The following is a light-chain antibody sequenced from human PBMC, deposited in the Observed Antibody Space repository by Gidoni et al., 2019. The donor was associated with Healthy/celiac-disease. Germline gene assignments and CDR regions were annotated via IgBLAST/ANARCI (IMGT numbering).Light chain of an antibody. CDR3: QQAFT. Sequence: EIVLTQSPGTLSLSPGERATLSCRASQSVSSSYLAWYQQKPGQAPRLHIYGASSRATGIPDRFSGSGSGTDFTLTISRLEPEDFAVYYCQQAFTFGPGTKVDIK. J-gene: IGKJ3*01. CDR2: GAS. V-gene: IGKV3-20*01. CDR1: QSVSSSY.